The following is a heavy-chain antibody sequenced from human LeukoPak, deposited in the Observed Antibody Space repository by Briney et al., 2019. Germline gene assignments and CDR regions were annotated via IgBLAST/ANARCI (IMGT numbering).Heavy chain of an antibody. D-gene: IGHD4-11*01. CDR3: ARDFLLQSEGLFDY. CDR1: GGSVSSGGYY. Sequence: SETLSLTCNVSGGSVSSGGYYWSWIRQPAGKGLEWIGRFYISGSTNYNPSLKSRVTMSVDTSKNQFSLRLNSVTAADTAVYYCARDFLLQSEGLFDYWGQGTLVTVSS. V-gene: IGHV4-61*02. J-gene: IGHJ4*02. CDR2: FYISGST.